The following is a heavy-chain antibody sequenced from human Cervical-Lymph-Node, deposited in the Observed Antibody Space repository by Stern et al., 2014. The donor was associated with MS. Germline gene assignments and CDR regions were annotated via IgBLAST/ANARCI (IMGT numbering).Heavy chain of an antibody. CDR2: IYYSGFT. CDR1: GGSISSSTYY. J-gene: IGHJ4*02. D-gene: IGHD1-26*01. V-gene: IGHV4-39*01. CDR3: ARHDSVPRPSQLYSARDRGPGYFDY. Sequence: QLQLQESGPGLVKPSETLSLTCTVSGGSISSSTYYWAWIRQPPGNGLEWIGNIYYSGFTYYNPSLKSRVTISVDMSKNQFSLKLSSVTAADTAIYYCARHDSVPRPSQLYSARDRGPGYFDYWGQGTLVTVSS.